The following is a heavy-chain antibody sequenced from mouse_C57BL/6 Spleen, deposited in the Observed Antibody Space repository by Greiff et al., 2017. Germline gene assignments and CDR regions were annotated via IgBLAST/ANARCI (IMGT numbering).Heavy chain of an antibody. CDR2: IYPGDGVT. CDR1: GYAFSSSW. V-gene: IGHV1-82*01. J-gene: IGHJ2*01. CDR3: ARYPSTVVAYDFDC. D-gene: IGHD1-1*01. Sequence: QVQLQQSGPELVKPGASVKISCKASGYAFSSSWMNWVKPRTGTGLEWIGRIYPGDGVTNYNGKFKGKATLTANKSSSTAYMQLSSLTSEYSAVYFCARYPSTVVAYDFDCWGQVTTLSDSS.